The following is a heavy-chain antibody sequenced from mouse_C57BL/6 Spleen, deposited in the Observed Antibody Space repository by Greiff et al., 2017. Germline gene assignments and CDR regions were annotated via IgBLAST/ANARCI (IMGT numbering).Heavy chain of an antibody. CDR3: TRDYYGSSRYFDV. V-gene: IGHV14-4*01. CDR2: IDPENGDT. J-gene: IGHJ1*03. Sequence: EVQLQQSGAELVRPGASVKLSCTASGFNIKDDYMHWVKQRPEQGLEWIGWIDPENGDTEYASKFQGKATITADTSSNTAYLQLSSLTSEDTAVYYCTRDYYGSSRYFDVWGTGTTVTVSS. CDR1: GFNIKDDY. D-gene: IGHD1-1*01.